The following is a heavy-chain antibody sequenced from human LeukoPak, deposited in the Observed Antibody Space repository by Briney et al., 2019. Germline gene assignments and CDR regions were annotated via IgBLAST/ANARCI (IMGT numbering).Heavy chain of an antibody. CDR3: ARESVAARPYDAFDI. CDR1: GYTFTVYY. CDR2: INPNSGGT. D-gene: IGHD6-6*01. V-gene: IGHV1-2*02. Sequence: ASVKVSCTASGYTFTVYYMHWVRQAPGQGLEWVGWINPNSGGTNYAQTFQGRVTMTRDTSISTAYMELSRLRSEDTAVYYCARESVAARPYDAFDIWGQGTMVTVSS. J-gene: IGHJ3*02.